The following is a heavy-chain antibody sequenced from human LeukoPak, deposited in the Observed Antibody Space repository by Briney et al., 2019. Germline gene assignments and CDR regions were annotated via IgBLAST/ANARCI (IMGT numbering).Heavy chain of an antibody. CDR3: ARLTGRSRLYGSGSYYTYYYYYMDV. CDR2: MSYSGKI. CDR1: GDSITKKNYF. V-gene: IGHV4-39*07. Sequence: SETLSLTCTISGDSITKKNYFWGWIRQPPGKGLEWIVSMSYSGKIYYNPSLKSRVTISIDTSKNQFSLKLSSVTAADTAVYYCARLTGRSRLYGSGSYYTYYYYYMDVWGKGTTVTISS. D-gene: IGHD3-10*01. J-gene: IGHJ6*03.